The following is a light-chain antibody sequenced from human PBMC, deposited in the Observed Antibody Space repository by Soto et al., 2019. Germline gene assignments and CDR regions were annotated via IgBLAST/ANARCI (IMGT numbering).Light chain of an antibody. CDR1: QSVSNNY. CDR3: QQRSNWPRT. J-gene: IGKJ1*01. CDR2: GAS. Sequence: EVVLTQSPGTLSLSPGERGTLSCRASQSVSNNYLAWYQLRPGQAPRLLIYGASRRATGIPDRFSGSGSGTDFTLTISSLEPEDLAVYFCQQRSNWPRTFGQGTKVDIK. V-gene: IGKV3D-20*02.